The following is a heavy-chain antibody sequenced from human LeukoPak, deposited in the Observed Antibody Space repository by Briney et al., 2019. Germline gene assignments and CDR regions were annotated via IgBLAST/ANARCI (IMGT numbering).Heavy chain of an antibody. Sequence: GGSLRLSCAASGFTFSDYYMSWIRQAPGKGLEWVSYISSSGSTIYYADSVKGRFTISRDNAKNSLYLQMNSLRAEDTAVYYCALLPAGIGVVTRYRDPWGQGTLVTVSS. CDR2: ISSSGSTI. D-gene: IGHD2-21*02. CDR1: GFTFSDYY. J-gene: IGHJ5*02. CDR3: ALLPAGIGVVTRYRDP. V-gene: IGHV3-11*01.